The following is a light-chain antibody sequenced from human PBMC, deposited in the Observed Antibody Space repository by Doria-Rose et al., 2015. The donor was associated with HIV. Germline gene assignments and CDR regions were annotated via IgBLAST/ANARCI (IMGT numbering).Light chain of an antibody. V-gene: IGKV1-27*01. CDR2: TAS. CDR3: QQTYSSPPWT. CDR1: QAIRTY. J-gene: IGKJ1*01. Sequence: TQSPSSLSASGGDRVTITCRASQAIRTYLACWQQEPGKVPKLLIYTASTLQLGGPSRFSGSGSGTDYPLTISRRQPGEVVTSYCQQTYSSPPWTFGQGTKVEMK.